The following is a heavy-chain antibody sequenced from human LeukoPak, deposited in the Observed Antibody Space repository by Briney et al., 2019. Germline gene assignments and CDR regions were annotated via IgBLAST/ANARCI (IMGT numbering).Heavy chain of an antibody. CDR1: GGSVSSAGYY. D-gene: IGHD3-10*01. CDR2: IYYSGST. Sequence: SETLSLTCAVSGGSVSSAGYYWTWIRQPPGKGLEWIVYIYYSGSTNYNPSLKSRITMSVDGSKNQFSLRLNSVTAADAAVYYCANYKRDSGTYCIDYWGQGTLVTVSS. CDR3: ANYKRDSGTYCIDY. J-gene: IGHJ4*02. V-gene: IGHV4-61*08.